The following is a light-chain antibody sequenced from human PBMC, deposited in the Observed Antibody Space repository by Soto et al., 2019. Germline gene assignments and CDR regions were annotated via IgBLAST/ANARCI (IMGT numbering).Light chain of an antibody. V-gene: IGKV1-27*01. Sequence: DIQMTQSPSSLSASVGDRDTITCRASHGISNYLAWYQHKPGKVSKPLIYAASTLQSGVASRFSGSGSGTDFTLTISSLQPEDVGTYYCRKYNSAPRTFGQGAKVDIK. CDR2: AAS. J-gene: IGKJ1*01. CDR3: RKYNSAPRT. CDR1: HGISNY.